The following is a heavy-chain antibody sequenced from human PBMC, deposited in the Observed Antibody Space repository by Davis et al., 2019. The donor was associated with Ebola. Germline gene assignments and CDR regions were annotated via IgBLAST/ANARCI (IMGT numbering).Heavy chain of an antibody. CDR3: ARSGRVVVTAMADY. V-gene: IGHV1-18*01. CDR2: ISGYNCNT. D-gene: IGHD2-21*02. J-gene: IGHJ4*02. Sequence: AASVKVSCKASGYTFSNYGINWVRQAPGQGLEWMGWISGYNCNTNYAQKLQGRVTMTTDTSTGTAYMELRSLRSDDTAVYYCARSGRVVVTAMADYWGQGTLVTVSS. CDR1: GYTFSNYG.